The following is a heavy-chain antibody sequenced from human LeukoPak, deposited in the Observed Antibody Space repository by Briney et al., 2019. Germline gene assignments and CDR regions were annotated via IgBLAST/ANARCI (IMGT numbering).Heavy chain of an antibody. V-gene: IGHV3-23*01. J-gene: IGHJ4*02. D-gene: IGHD6-19*01. CDR3: AKDFLAVAQYYFDY. Sequence: GGSLRLSCAASGFTFSSYAMSWVRQAPGKRLEWVSVISGSGGSTYYADSVKGRFTISRDNSKNTLYLQMNSLRAEDTAVYYCAKDFLAVAQYYFDYWGQGTLVTVSS. CDR2: ISGSGGST. CDR1: GFTFSSYA.